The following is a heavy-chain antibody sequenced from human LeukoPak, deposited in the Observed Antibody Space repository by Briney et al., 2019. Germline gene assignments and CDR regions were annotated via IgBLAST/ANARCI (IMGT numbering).Heavy chain of an antibody. CDR1: GFTFSPYG. V-gene: IGHV3-23*01. J-gene: IGHJ5*02. Sequence: GGSLRLSCVASGFTFSPYGMSWVRQAPGKGLERVSGISGSGDSTYYADSVKGRFTISRDNSKNTLFLQMNSLRAEDTAVYYCARVVTRSYNWFDPWGRGTLVTVSS. CDR3: ARVVTRSYNWFDP. CDR2: ISGSGDST. D-gene: IGHD2-21*02.